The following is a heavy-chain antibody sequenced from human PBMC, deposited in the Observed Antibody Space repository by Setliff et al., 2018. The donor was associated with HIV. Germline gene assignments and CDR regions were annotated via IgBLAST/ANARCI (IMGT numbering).Heavy chain of an antibody. D-gene: IGHD2-2*01. Sequence: PGGSLKLSCAASGFTFSSYAMSWVRQAPGKGLEWVSAISGSGGSTYYADSVKGRFTISRGNSKNTLYLQMNSLRAEDTAVYYCAKDHLVVVPADNDWFDPWGQGTLVTVS. CDR1: GFTFSSYA. CDR2: ISGSGGST. CDR3: AKDHLVVVPADNDWFDP. V-gene: IGHV3-23*01. J-gene: IGHJ5*02.